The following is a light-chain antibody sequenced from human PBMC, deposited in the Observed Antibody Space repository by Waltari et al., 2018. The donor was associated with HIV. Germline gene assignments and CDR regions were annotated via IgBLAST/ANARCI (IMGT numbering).Light chain of an antibody. CDR1: IRDVGGYNF. V-gene: IGLV2-11*01. CDR3: CSYAGSFTLL. Sequence: QSALTQPRSVSGSPGQSVTISCPGTIRDVGGYNFVSWYQQHSGNAPRLGIVEVNKRPSWVPGRFSGSKSGNTASLTVSGLQAEDEADYFCCSYAGSFTLLFGGGTNLAVL. J-gene: IGLJ3*02. CDR2: EVN.